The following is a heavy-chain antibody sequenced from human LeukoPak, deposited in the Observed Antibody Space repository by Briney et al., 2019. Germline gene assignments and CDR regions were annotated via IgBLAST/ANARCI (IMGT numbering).Heavy chain of an antibody. CDR2: ISGSGGST. D-gene: IGHD2-15*01. V-gene: IGHV3-23*01. Sequence: PGGSLRLSCAASGFIFSSYAMSWVRQAPGKGLEWASAISGSGGSTYYADSVKGRFTISRDNSKNTLNLQMNSLRAEDTAVYYCAGDGNTVVAATLYAFDIWGQGTMVTVSS. CDR1: GFIFSSYA. J-gene: IGHJ3*02. CDR3: AGDGNTVVAATLYAFDI.